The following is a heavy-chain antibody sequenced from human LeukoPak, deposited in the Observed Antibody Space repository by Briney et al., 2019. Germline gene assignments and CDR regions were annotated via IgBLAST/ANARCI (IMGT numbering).Heavy chain of an antibody. CDR1: GFIFSSYE. CDR2: ISDSGTTI. J-gene: IGHJ3*02. V-gene: IGHV3-48*03. CDR3: ASLIGVGYYYGSGSYPGGFDI. Sequence: GGSLRLSCAASGFIFSSYEMNWVRQAPGKGLEWVSYISDSGTTIYCADSVKGRFTISRDNAKNSLYLQMNSLRAEDTAVYYCASLIGVGYYYGSGSYPGGFDIWGQGTMVTVSS. D-gene: IGHD3-10*01.